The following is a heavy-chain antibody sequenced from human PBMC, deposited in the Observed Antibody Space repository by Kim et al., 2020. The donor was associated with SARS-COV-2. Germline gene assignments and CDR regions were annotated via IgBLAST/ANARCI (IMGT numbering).Heavy chain of an antibody. J-gene: IGHJ4*02. V-gene: IGHV3-15*01. Sequence: TPVKGRFTISRDDSKNTLYLKMNSLKTEDTAVYYCTTSDCSGGSCYFDYWGQGTLVTVSS. CDR3: TTSDCSGGSCYFDY. D-gene: IGHD2-15*01.